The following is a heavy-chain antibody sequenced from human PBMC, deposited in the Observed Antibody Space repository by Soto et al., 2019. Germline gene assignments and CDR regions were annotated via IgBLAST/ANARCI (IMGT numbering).Heavy chain of an antibody. V-gene: IGHV2-70*01. CDR2: IDWDDDK. Sequence: ESGPTLVNPTQTLTLTCTFSGFSLSTSGMCVSWIRQPPGKALEWLALIDWDDDKYYSTSLKTRLTISKDTSKNQVVLTMTNMDPVDTATYYCARIPHWEVVGATTIYYYCGMDVWGQGTTVTVSS. CDR1: GFSLSTSGMC. CDR3: ARIPHWEVVGATTIYYYCGMDV. J-gene: IGHJ6*02. D-gene: IGHD1-26*01.